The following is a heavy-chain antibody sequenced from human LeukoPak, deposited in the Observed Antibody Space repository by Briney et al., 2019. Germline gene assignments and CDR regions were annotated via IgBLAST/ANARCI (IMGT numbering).Heavy chain of an antibody. D-gene: IGHD2-2*01. V-gene: IGHV3-23*01. CDR3: AKDKSCSTVSCYVGY. J-gene: IGHJ4*02. CDR2: ISGSGGST. CDR1: GFTFSTYA. Sequence: GGSLRLSCAASGFTFSTYAMSWVRQAPGKGLEWVSGISGSGGSTYYADPVKGRFTISRDNSKNTLYLQMNSLRAEDTAVYYCAKDKSCSTVSCYVGYWGQGTLVTVSS.